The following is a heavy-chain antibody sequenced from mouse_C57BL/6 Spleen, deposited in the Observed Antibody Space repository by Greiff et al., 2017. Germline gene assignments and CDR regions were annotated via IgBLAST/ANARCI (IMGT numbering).Heavy chain of an antibody. CDR1: GYAFSSYW. D-gene: IGHD1-1*01. J-gene: IGHJ1*03. Sequence: QVQLKESGAELVKPGASVKISCKASGYAFSSYWMNWVKQRPGKGLEWIGQIYPGDGDTNYNGKFKGKATLTADKSSSTAYMQLSSLTSEDSAVYFCARLYGSSQGYFDVWGTGTTVTVSS. CDR2: IYPGDGDT. V-gene: IGHV1-80*01. CDR3: ARLYGSSQGYFDV.